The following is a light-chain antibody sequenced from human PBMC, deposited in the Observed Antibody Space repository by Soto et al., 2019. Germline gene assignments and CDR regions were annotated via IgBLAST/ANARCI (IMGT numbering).Light chain of an antibody. J-gene: IGLJ3*02. CDR2: QVS. CDR3: SSYTTNSTPWV. Sequence: QSVLTQPASVSGSPGQSITISCTGTNSDVGGYNYVSWYQQHPGKAPQLMIYQVSNRPSGVSNRFSGSKSGNTASLTISGLRAEDEADYYCSSYTTNSTPWVFGGGTKLTVL. V-gene: IGLV2-14*01. CDR1: NSDVGGYNY.